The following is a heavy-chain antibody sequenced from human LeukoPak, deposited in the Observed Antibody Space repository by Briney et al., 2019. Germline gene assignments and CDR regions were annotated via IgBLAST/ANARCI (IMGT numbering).Heavy chain of an antibody. CDR1: GFTSSSYA. V-gene: IGHV3-23*01. J-gene: IGHJ3*02. D-gene: IGHD3-3*01. CDR2: ISGSGGST. CDR3: AKDQYTIFGVVISFDAFDI. Sequence: PGGSLRLSCAASGFTSSSYAMSWVRQAPGKGLEWVSAISGSGGSTYYADSVKGRFTISRDNSKNTLYLQMNSLRAEDTAVYYCAKDQYTIFGVVISFDAFDIWGQGTMVTVSS.